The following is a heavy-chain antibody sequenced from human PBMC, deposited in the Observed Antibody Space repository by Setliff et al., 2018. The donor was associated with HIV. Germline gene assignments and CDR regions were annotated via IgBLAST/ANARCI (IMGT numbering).Heavy chain of an antibody. V-gene: IGHV3-23*01. D-gene: IGHD2-15*01. CDR3: AKQYCSGGTCYSADAFDI. CDR1: GFTFSTYC. CDR2: ISGSGGST. Sequence: GGSLRLSCAASGFTFSTYCMNWVRQAPGKGLEWVSAISGSGGSTYYADSVKGRFTISRDNSRNMLYLQMNSLRAEDTAIYYCAKQYCSGGTCYSADAFDIWGQGTMVTVSS. J-gene: IGHJ3*02.